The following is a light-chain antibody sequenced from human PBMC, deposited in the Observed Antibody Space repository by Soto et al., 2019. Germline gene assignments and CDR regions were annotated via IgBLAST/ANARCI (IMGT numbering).Light chain of an antibody. CDR1: FSDIAVFNY. V-gene: IGLV2-14*01. CDR3: NSYSSTNFYV. J-gene: IGLJ1*01. CDR2: QVT. Sequence: QSVLAQPASVFGSPGQSITISCTGSFSDIAVFNYVSWYQQYPGRAPKLLIYQVTSRASGVSHRFSGSKSGNTASLTISGLQPEDEAEYYCNSYSSTNFYVFGTGTRSPS.